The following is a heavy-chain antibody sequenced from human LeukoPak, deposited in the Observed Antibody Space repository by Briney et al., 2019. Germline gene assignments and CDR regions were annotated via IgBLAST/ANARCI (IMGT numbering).Heavy chain of an antibody. Sequence: SETLSPTCTVSGGSISSYYWSWIRQPAGKGLEWIGRIYISGSTKYNPSLKSRVTMSVETSKNQFSLKLSSVTAADTAVYYCAREFRGGGESGIFDYWGQGTLVTVSS. V-gene: IGHV4-4*07. CDR3: AREFRGGGESGIFDY. CDR2: IYISGST. CDR1: GGSISSYY. J-gene: IGHJ4*02. D-gene: IGHD2-21*01.